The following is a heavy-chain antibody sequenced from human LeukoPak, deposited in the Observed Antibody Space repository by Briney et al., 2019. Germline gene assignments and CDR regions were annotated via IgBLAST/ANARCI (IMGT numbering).Heavy chain of an antibody. CDR3: ARQRHEYGSAPVRRFDP. V-gene: IGHV4-34*01. Sequence: SWVRQTPGKGLEWIGQINHSGSTNYNPSLKSRVTISVDTSKNQFSLKLSSVTAADTAVYYCARQRHEYGSAPVRRFDPWGQGTLATVSS. J-gene: IGHJ5*02. D-gene: IGHD3-10*01. CDR2: INHSGST.